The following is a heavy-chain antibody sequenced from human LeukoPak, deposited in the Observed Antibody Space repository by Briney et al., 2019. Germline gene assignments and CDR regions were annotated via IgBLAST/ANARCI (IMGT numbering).Heavy chain of an antibody. CDR1: GFSLGDYA. Sequence: GGSLRLSCEASGFSLGDYAMHWVRQIPGKGLEWVSGITWDSGTIDYAGSVRGRFTISRDNAKNSLYLQMNTLRPEDPAIYYCAKGKSIASLWYMDVWGKGTTVIVSS. CDR2: ITWDSGTI. D-gene: IGHD2-15*01. J-gene: IGHJ6*04. V-gene: IGHV3-9*01. CDR3: AKGKSIASLWYMDV.